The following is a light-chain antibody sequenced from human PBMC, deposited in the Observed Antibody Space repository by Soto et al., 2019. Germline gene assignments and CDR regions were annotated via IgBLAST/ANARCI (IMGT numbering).Light chain of an antibody. CDR2: GTT. Sequence: EIVMTHSPATLSVSPFERATLSFRASQTVNSLFFGWHQQKPGQAPRLLIYGTTNRAAGIPDRFSGSGSGTDFTLTISRLEPEDSAVYFCQQYGISPKTFGQGTKVDIK. CDR1: QTVNSLF. J-gene: IGKJ1*01. CDR3: QQYGISPKT. V-gene: IGKV3-20*01.